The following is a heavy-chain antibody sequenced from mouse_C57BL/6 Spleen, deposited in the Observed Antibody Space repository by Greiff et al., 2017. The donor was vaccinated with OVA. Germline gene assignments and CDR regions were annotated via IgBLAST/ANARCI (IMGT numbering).Heavy chain of an antibody. CDR2: IDPSDSYT. D-gene: IGHD2-5*01. V-gene: IGHV1-50*01. CDR1: GYTFTSYW. J-gene: IGHJ2*01. Sequence: QVQLQQPGAELVKPGASVKLSCKASGYTFTSYWMQWVKQRPGQGLEWIGEIDPSDSYTNYNQKFKGKATLTVDTSSSTAYMQRSSLTSEDSAVYYCARGPYSNYTYFDYWGQGTTLTVSS. CDR3: ARGPYSNYTYFDY.